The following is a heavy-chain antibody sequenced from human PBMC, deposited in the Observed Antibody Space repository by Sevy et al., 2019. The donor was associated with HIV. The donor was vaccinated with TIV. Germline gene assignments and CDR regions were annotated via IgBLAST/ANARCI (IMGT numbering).Heavy chain of an antibody. V-gene: IGHV3-23*01. D-gene: IGHD2-15*01. J-gene: IGHJ3*02. CDR1: GFTFSNYA. Sequence: GGSLRLSCAASGFTFSNYAMNWVRQAPGKGLEWVSAISGGGSGDDIYYADSVKVRFTISRGNAKNTLYLQMNSLRAEDTAVYYCAKVSVVVVGDAFDIWGQGTMVTVSS. CDR3: AKVSVVVVGDAFDI. CDR2: ISGGGSGDDI.